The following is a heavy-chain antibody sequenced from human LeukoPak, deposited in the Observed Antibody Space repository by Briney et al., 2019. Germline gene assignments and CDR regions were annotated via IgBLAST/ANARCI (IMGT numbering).Heavy chain of an antibody. D-gene: IGHD3-16*02. CDR2: INPSGGST. CDR3: ARAIRLGELSLRY. Sequence: ASVTVSCTASGYTFTSYYMHWVRQAPGQGLEWMGIINPSGGSTSYAQRFQGRVTMTRDTSTSTVYMELSSLRSEDTAVYYCARAIRLGELSLRYWGQGTLVTVSS. CDR1: GYTFTSYY. V-gene: IGHV1-46*01. J-gene: IGHJ4*02.